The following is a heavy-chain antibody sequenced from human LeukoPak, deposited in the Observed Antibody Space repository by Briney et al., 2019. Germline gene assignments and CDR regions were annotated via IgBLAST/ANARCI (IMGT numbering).Heavy chain of an antibody. V-gene: IGHV3-74*01. D-gene: IGHD3-22*01. CDR1: GFTFSNYW. J-gene: IGHJ5*02. CDR3: ARDLGHYYDTSDNWFDP. CDR2: INSDGINT. Sequence: PGGSLRLACAASGFTFSNYWMHWVRQAPGKGLVWVSRINSDGINTSYADSVKGRFTISRDNAKNTLNLQMNSLRAEDTAVYCCARDLGHYYDTSDNWFDPWGQGTLVTVSS.